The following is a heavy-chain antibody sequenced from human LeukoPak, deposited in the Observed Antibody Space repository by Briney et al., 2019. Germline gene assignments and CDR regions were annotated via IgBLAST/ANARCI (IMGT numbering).Heavy chain of an antibody. CDR3: ARHEWGITNAFDI. J-gene: IGHJ3*02. CDR2: VYYTGTT. CDR1: GGSISSYY. Sequence: SETLSLTCTVSGGSISSYYWSWIRQSPGKGLEWIGYVYYTGTTNYNPSLKSRVTMSLNMSKKQFSLKLRSVTAADTAVYYCARHEWGITNAFDIWGQGTMVTVSS. V-gene: IGHV4-59*08. D-gene: IGHD1-14*01.